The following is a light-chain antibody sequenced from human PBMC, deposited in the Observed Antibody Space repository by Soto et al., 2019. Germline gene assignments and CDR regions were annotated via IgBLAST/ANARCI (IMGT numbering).Light chain of an antibody. V-gene: IGKV3-20*01. CDR3: QQYDSTPWT. Sequence: EIVLTQSPATLSLSPGERAALSCRASQRLSSSSLAWYQQKPGHGPRLLIYGASRRATGIPDRFSATESGTDFTLTISSLEPEDFAVYFCQQYDSTPWTFGQGTKVDIK. CDR1: QRLSSSS. CDR2: GAS. J-gene: IGKJ1*01.